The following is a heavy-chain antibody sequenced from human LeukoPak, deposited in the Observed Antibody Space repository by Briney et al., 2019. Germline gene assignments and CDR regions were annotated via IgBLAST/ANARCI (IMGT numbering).Heavy chain of an antibody. D-gene: IGHD6-13*01. J-gene: IGHJ4*02. CDR1: GGSINSGDYY. Sequence: PSETLSLTCTVSGGSINSGDYYWSWIRQPPGKGLECIGYIYHSGRTYYNPSLKSRVTISVDRSKNQFSLNLSSVTAADTAVYYCARVDSSSWHYFDYWGQGTLVTVSS. CDR3: ARVDSSSWHYFDY. CDR2: IYHSGRT. V-gene: IGHV4-30-2*01.